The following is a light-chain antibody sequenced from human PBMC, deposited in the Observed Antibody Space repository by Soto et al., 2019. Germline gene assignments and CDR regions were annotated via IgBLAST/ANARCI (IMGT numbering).Light chain of an antibody. V-gene: IGKV3D-20*02. Sequence: EVVLPQSPVTLSWSPGETATLSCRASQSVSNIYLGWYQQKPGQAPRILIYQNSIRAAGIPDRFSASGSGTDLNLTISEVQPEDFALYYCHKRQSWPRTFGQGTKVDIK. CDR1: QSVSNIY. CDR3: HKRQSWPRT. J-gene: IGKJ1*01. CDR2: QNS.